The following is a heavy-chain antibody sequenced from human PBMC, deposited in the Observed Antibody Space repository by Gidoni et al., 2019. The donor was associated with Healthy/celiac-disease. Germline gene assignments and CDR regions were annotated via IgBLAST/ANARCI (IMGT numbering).Heavy chain of an antibody. CDR3: ARDPYSSGWYFDY. CDR1: GFTFSRYA. Sequence: QVQLVESGGGVVQPGRSLRLYYAASGFTFSRYAMHWVRQAPGKGLEWVAVIAYDGSNKYYAEAVKGRFTISRDNSKNTLYLQMNSLRAEDTAVYYCARDPYSSGWYFDYWGQGTLVTVSS. V-gene: IGHV3-30*01. CDR2: IAYDGSNK. J-gene: IGHJ4*02. D-gene: IGHD6-19*01.